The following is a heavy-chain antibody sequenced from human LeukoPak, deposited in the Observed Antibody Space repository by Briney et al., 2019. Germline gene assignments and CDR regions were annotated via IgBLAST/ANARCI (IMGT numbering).Heavy chain of an antibody. J-gene: IGHJ4*02. CDR1: GFTLTSYG. V-gene: IGHV3-30*02. CDR3: VRGADPEGFDY. CDR2: IRNDESHK. Sequence: PGGSLRLSCAASGFTLTSYGMHWVRQAPGKGLEWVAFIRNDESHKYYGDSVKGRFTISRENAKNSLFLQLNSLRAGDTAVYYCVRGADPEGFDYWGQGTLVTVSS.